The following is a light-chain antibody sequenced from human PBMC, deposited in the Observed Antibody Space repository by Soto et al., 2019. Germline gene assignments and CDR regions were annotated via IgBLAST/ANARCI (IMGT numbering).Light chain of an antibody. CDR3: SSYSTGGSYV. Sequence: QSVLTQPASVSGSPGQSIAISCTGTSSDVGGYNSASWYQQHPGKAPKLLIYDVSNRPSGVSNPFSGSKSGNTASLTISGLQAEHEADYYCSSYSTGGSYVFGTSTKVTVL. V-gene: IGLV2-14*03. CDR2: DVS. J-gene: IGLJ1*01. CDR1: SSDVGGYNS.